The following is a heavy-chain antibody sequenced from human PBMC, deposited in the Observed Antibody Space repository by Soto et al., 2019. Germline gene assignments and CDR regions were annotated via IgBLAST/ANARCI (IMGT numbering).Heavy chain of an antibody. CDR3: ARVRVRFLEWLGSEG. V-gene: IGHV1-69*12. CDR1: GGTFSSYA. J-gene: IGHJ4*02. D-gene: IGHD3-3*01. Sequence: QVQLVQSGAEVKKPGSSVKVSCKASGGTFSSYAISWVRQAPGQGLEWMGGIIPIFGTANYAQKFQGRVTITAAASAGTAYMELSSLRSEDTAVYYCARVRVRFLEWLGSEGWGQGTLVTVSS. CDR2: IIPIFGTA.